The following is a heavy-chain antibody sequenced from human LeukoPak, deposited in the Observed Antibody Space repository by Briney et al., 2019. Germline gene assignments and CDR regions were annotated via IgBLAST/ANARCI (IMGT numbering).Heavy chain of an antibody. J-gene: IGHJ4*02. Sequence: GGSLRLSCAASGFTFSTYWMHWVRQAPGKGLVWVSRIKRDGSSTKYADSVKGRFTISRDNAKNTLYLQMNSLRAEDTAVYYCARAYGGPDYWGQGTLVTVSS. CDR3: ARAYGGPDY. V-gene: IGHV3-74*03. CDR1: GFTFSTYW. CDR2: IKRDGSST. D-gene: IGHD4-23*01.